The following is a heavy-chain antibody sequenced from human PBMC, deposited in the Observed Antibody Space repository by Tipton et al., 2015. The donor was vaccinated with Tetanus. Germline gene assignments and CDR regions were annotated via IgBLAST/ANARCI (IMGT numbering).Heavy chain of an antibody. J-gene: IGHJ4*02. Sequence: SLRLSCAASGFIFSSSSMNWVRQAPGKGLEWVSYINSNGRTMYYADSVQGRFIVSRDNAKNSLYLQINSLRDEDTAVYYCAKDGTGGALAAYWGQGTLVTVSS. CDR3: AKDGTGGALAAY. CDR2: INSNGRTM. V-gene: IGHV3-48*02. CDR1: GFIFSSSS. D-gene: IGHD6-19*01.